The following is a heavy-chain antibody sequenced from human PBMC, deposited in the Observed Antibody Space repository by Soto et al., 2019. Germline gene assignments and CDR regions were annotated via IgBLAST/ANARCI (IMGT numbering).Heavy chain of an antibody. CDR2: ISAYNGNT. V-gene: IGHV1-18*01. CDR1: GYTFTSYG. J-gene: IGHJ6*02. Sequence: ASVKVSCKASGYTFTSYGISWVRQAPGQGLEWMGWISAYNGNTNYAQKLQGRVTMTTDTSTSTAYMELRSLRSDDTAVYYCARDQWIQLWYPTPTHADYYGMDVWGQGTTVTVSS. CDR3: ARDQWIQLWYPTPTHADYYGMDV. D-gene: IGHD5-18*01.